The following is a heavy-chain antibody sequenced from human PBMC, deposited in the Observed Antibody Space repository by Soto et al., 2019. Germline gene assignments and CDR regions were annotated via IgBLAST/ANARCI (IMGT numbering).Heavy chain of an antibody. V-gene: IGHV3-7*01. CDR3: ARDVEYSSSSYYHAYYYYMDV. D-gene: IGHD6-6*01. Sequence: GGSLRLSCAASGFTFSSYWMCWVRQAPGKGLEWVANIKQDGSEKYYVDSVKGRFTISRDNAKNSLYLQMNSLRAEDTAVYYCARDVEYSSSSYYHAYYYYMDVWGQGTTVTVSS. CDR1: GFTFSSYW. J-gene: IGHJ6*03. CDR2: IKQDGSEK.